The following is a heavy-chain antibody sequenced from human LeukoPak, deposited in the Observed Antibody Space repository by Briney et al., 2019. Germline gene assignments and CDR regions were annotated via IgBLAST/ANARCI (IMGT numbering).Heavy chain of an antibody. V-gene: IGHV1-24*01. CDR1: GYTLTELS. CDR3: ATSQYYDFWSDPNYGMDV. Sequence: ASVKVSCKVSGYTLTELSMHWVRQAPGKGHEWMGGFDLEDGETIYAQKFQGRVTMTEDTSTDTAYMELSSLRSEDTAVYYCATSQYYDFWSDPNYGMDVWGQGTTVTVSS. J-gene: IGHJ6*02. CDR2: FDLEDGET. D-gene: IGHD3-3*01.